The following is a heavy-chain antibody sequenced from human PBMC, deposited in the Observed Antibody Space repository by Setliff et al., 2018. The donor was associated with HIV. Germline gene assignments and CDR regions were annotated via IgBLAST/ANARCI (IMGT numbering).Heavy chain of an antibody. CDR2: IIPIFGSP. CDR1: GDTSNSYA. J-gene: IGHJ1*01. CDR3: ASASGDYEPYQY. V-gene: IGHV1-69*13. Sequence: SVKFSCKASGDTSNSYAIRWVRQAPGQGPEWMGGIIPIFGSPQYAPQFRGRATITADESSRTAYMELTSLKSEDSAVYYCASASGDYEPYQYWGQGTLVTVSS. D-gene: IGHD4-17*01.